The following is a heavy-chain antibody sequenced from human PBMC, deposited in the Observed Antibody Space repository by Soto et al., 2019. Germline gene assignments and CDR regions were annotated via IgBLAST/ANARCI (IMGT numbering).Heavy chain of an antibody. CDR3: ARDSLMHYDILTGYYTGVGYYYYAMDV. D-gene: IGHD3-9*01. CDR2: INPNSGGT. CDR1: GYTFTGYY. J-gene: IGHJ6*02. V-gene: IGHV1-2*04. Sequence: GASVKVSCKASGYTFTGYYMHWVRQAPGQGLEWMGWINPNSGGTNYAQKFQGWVTMTRDTSISTAYMELSRLRSDDTAVYYCARDSLMHYDILTGYYTGVGYYYYAMDVWGQGTTVTVS.